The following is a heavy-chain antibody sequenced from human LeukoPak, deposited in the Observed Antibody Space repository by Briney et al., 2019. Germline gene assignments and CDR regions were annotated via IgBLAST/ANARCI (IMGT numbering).Heavy chain of an antibody. CDR2: ITDNGIST. Sequence: GGSLRLSCAASGFTFNSYAMAWVRQAPEKGLEWVSSITDNGISTYYADSVKGRFTISRDNSKNTLFLQMNSLRAEDTAVCFCAKGLRGRYDYWGQGTLVTVSS. CDR3: AKGLRGRYDY. D-gene: IGHD1-26*01. J-gene: IGHJ4*02. CDR1: GFTFNSYA. V-gene: IGHV3-23*01.